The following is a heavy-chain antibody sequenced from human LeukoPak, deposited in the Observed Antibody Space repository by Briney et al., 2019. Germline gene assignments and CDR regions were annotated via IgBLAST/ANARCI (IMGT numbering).Heavy chain of an antibody. D-gene: IGHD3-10*01. J-gene: IGHJ4*02. V-gene: IGHV4-59*12. CDR2: IYYSGST. CDR3: AREYAYYGSGRFDY. Sequence: PSETLSLTCTVSGGSISSYYWSWIRQPPGKGLEWIGYIYYSGSTNYNPSLKSRVTISVDTSKNQFSLKLSSVTAADTAVYYCAREYAYYGSGRFDYWGQGTLVTVSS. CDR1: GGSISSYY.